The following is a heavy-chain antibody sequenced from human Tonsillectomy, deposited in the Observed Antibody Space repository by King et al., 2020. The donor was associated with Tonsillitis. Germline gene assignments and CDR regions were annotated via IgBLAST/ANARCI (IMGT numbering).Heavy chain of an antibody. CDR1: GFTFSSYA. CDR2: ILYDGSNK. J-gene: IGHJ6*04. D-gene: IGHD6-19*01. Sequence: QLVQSGGGVVQLGRSQRPSCAASGFTFSSYAMHWVRQALGKGLERVAVILYDGSNKYSAVSVKGRFTISRENSKDTLYLQMKSLRAEDSALYYCASKDRAVAGTGYYYGLDVCGVGATVTVSS. V-gene: IGHV3-30*04. CDR3: ASKDRAVAGTGYYYGLDV.